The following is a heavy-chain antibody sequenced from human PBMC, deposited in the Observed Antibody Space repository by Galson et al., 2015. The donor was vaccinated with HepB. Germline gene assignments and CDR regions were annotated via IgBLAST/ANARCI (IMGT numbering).Heavy chain of an antibody. CDR1: GDSVSSNSAA. CDR2: TYYRSKWYN. CDR3: ARADSVAVAGYYYYYGMDV. Sequence: CAISGDSVSSNSAAWNWIRQSPSRGLEWLGRTYYRSKWYNDYAVSVKSRITINPDTSKNQFSLQLNSVTPEDTAVYYCARADSVAVAGYYYYYGMDVWGQGTTVTVSS. J-gene: IGHJ6*02. V-gene: IGHV6-1*01. D-gene: IGHD6-19*01.